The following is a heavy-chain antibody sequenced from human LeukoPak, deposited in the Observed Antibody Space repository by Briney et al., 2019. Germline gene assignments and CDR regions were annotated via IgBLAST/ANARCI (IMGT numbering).Heavy chain of an antibody. D-gene: IGHD2-2*01. CDR2: ISSNGGST. J-gene: IGHJ4*02. CDR1: GFTFSSYA. Sequence: PGGSLRLSCSASGFTFSSYAMHWVRQAPGKGLECVSAISSNGGSTYYADSVKGRFTISRDDSKNTLYLQMSSLRAEDTAVYYCARERINCSSTSCYTEFDYWRQGTLVTVSS. CDR3: ARERINCSSTSCYTEFDY. V-gene: IGHV3-64D*06.